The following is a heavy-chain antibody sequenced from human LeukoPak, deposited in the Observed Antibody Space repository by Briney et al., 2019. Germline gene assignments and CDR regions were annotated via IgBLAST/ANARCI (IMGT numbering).Heavy chain of an antibody. J-gene: IGHJ4*02. CDR1: GGTFSSYA. Sequence: GASVKVSCKASGGTFSSYAISWVRQAPGQGLEWMGWISAYNGNTNYAQKLQGRVTMTTDTSTSTAYMELRSLRSDDTAVYYCARDEVAVAGTESDYWGQGTLVTVSS. CDR2: ISAYNGNT. D-gene: IGHD6-19*01. V-gene: IGHV1-18*01. CDR3: ARDEVAVAGTESDY.